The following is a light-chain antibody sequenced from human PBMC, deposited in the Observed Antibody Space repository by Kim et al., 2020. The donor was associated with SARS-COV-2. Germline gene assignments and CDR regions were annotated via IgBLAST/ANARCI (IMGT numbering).Light chain of an antibody. V-gene: IGLV2-14*04. CDR3: SSYTSSSTYV. Sequence: GQSITTSCPGTSSDVGGYDYVSWYQQHPGKAPKLMIYDVSKRPSGISSRFSGSKSGNTASLTISGLQAEDEADYYCSSYTSSSTYVFGTGTKVTVL. CDR1: SSDVGGYDY. CDR2: DVS. J-gene: IGLJ1*01.